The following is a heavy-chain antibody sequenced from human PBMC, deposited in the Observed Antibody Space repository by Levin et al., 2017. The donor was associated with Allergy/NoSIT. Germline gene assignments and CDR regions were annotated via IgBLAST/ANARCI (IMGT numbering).Heavy chain of an antibody. CDR3: AREDCSGGTCDRFDY. Sequence: SETLSLTCAVYVGSFSGYYWSWIRQPPGKGLEWIGEISHSGSTNYSPSLKSRATISVDTSKNQFSLKLNSVTAADTAVYYCAREDCSGGTCDRFDYWGQGTLVTVSS. CDR1: VGSFSGYY. D-gene: IGHD2-15*01. V-gene: IGHV4-34*01. CDR2: ISHSGST. J-gene: IGHJ4*02.